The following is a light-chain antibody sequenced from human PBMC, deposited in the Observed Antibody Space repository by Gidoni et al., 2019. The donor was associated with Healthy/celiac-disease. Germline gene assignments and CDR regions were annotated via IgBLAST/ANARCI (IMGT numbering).Light chain of an antibody. CDR2: GAS. Sequence: ELVLTQSPRTLSLSPGERVTLSCRARQSGSSSYLAWYQQKPGQAPRLLIYGASSRATGIPDRFSGSGSGTDFTLTISRQEPEDFAVYYCQQYGSSPRTFGQGTKVEIK. CDR3: QQYGSSPRT. J-gene: IGKJ1*01. CDR1: QSGSSSY. V-gene: IGKV3-20*01.